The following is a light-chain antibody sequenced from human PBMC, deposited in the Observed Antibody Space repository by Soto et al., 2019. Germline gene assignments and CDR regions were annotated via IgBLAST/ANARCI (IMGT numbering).Light chain of an antibody. J-gene: IGKJ4*01. CDR1: QVISSE. V-gene: IGKV1-13*02. CDR3: QQFNSYPLT. CDR2: YVS. Sequence: AIQLTQSPSSLSASVGDRVTITCRASQVISSELAWYQQKPGKAPKLLIYYVSSLQIGVPSRFSGSGSGTDFTLTISSLQPEDFANYYCQQFNSYPLTFGGGTKVDIK.